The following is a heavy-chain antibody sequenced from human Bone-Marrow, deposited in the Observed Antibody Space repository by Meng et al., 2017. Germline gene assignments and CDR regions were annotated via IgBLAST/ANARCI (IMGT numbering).Heavy chain of an antibody. CDR1: GFTFSSYA. J-gene: IGHJ4*02. V-gene: IGHV3-23*01. Sequence: GESLKISCSASGFTFSSYAMSWVRQAPGKGLEWVSAISGSGGSTYYADSVKGRFTISRDNSKNTLYLQMNSLRAEDTAVYYCALNFPPDIVVVPAAFSFDYWGQGTLVTVSS. D-gene: IGHD2-2*01. CDR2: ISGSGGST. CDR3: ALNFPPDIVVVPAAFSFDY.